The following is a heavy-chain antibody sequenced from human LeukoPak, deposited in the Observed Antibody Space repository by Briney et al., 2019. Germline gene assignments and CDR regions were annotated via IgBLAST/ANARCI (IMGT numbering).Heavy chain of an antibody. CDR2: ISSSSSYI. CDR1: GFTFSSYS. J-gene: IGHJ4*02. D-gene: IGHD3-10*01. CDR3: ARDTRGVKSFDY. V-gene: IGHV3-21*01. Sequence: GGSLRLSCAASGFTFSSYSMNWVRQAPGKGLEWVSSISSSSSYIYYADSVKGRFTISRDNAKNSLYLQMNSRRAEDTAVYYCARDTRGVKSFDYWGQGTLVTVSS.